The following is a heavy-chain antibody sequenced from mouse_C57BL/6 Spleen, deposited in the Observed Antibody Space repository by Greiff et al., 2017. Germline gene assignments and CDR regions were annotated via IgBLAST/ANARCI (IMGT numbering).Heavy chain of an antibody. Sequence: EVMLVESGGGLVKPGGSLKLSCAASGFTFSDYGMHWVRQAPEKGLEWVAYISSGSSTIYSADTVKGRFTISRDNAKNTLFLQMTSLRSEDTAMYYCARPFYYYAMDYWGQGTSVTVSS. CDR2: ISSGSSTI. CDR3: ARPFYYYAMDY. J-gene: IGHJ4*01. CDR1: GFTFSDYG. V-gene: IGHV5-17*01.